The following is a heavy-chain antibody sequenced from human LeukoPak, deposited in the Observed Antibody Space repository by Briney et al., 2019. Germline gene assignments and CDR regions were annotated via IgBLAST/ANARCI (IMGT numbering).Heavy chain of an antibody. D-gene: IGHD2-2*01. CDR1: GYTLTNYV. Sequence: ASVKVSCKASGYTLTNYVLNWVRQAPGQGLEWMGWINTNTGNPTYAQGFTGRFVFSLDTSVNTAYLQISSLKAEDTAIYYCARVQGHCSTTSCYPHYWGQGTLVTVSS. CDR3: ARVQGHCSTTSCYPHY. J-gene: IGHJ4*02. V-gene: IGHV7-4-1*02. CDR2: INTNTGNP.